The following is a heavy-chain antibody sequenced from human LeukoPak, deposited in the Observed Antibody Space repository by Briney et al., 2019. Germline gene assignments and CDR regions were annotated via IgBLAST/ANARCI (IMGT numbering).Heavy chain of an antibody. CDR3: ARDRGFIGVFYNGIDV. D-gene: IGHD3-10*01. Sequence: PGGSLRLSCAASGFTFSTHRMHWVRQAPGKGVEWVSSISGTSTYIHYADSVRGRFTISRDNAKNSLYLQMNSLRAEDTAVYYCARDRGFIGVFYNGIDVWGQGTTVTVSS. V-gene: IGHV3-21*01. CDR2: ISGTSTYI. CDR1: GFTFSTHR. J-gene: IGHJ6*02.